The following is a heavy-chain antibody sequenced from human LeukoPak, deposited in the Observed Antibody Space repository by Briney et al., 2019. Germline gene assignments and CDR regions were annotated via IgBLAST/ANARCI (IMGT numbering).Heavy chain of an antibody. CDR3: AKGGGYGSGTYSED. J-gene: IGHJ4*02. V-gene: IGHV3-23*01. CDR2: ISGSGLNT. CDR1: GFTFSSYA. D-gene: IGHD3-10*01. Sequence: GGSLRLSCAASGFTFSSYAMSWVRQAPGRGLEWVSGISGSGLNTYYADSVKGRFTSSRDNSKNMLYLQMNSLRAEDTAVYYCAKGGGYGSGTYSEDWGQGILVTVSS.